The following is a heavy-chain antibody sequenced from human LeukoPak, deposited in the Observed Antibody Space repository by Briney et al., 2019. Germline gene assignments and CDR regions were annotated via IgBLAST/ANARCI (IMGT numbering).Heavy chain of an antibody. J-gene: IGHJ4*02. CDR1: GYRFTEYW. CDR2: VYPSNSET. D-gene: IGHD5-12*01. V-gene: IGHV5-51*01. CDR3: ARHRYSGSDTQGFDS. Sequence: GESLKISCKGSGYRFTEYWIALVRQMPGKGLELMGIVYPSNSETRYSPSFQGQVTISADKSISTAYLQWSSLEASDTAMYFCARHRYSGSDTQGFDSWGQGTLVTVSS.